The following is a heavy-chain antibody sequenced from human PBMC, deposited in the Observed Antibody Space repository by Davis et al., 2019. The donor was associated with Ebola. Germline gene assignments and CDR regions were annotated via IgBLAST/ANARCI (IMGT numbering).Heavy chain of an antibody. J-gene: IGHJ5*02. CDR1: GYTFTGYY. D-gene: IGHD3-16*01. CDR3: ARIEMNMFGGVGTDFHWFDP. V-gene: IGHV1-2*06. CDR2: INPNSGGT. Sequence: AASVKVSCKASGYTFTGYYMHWVRQAPGQGLEWMGRINPNSGGTNYAQKFQGRVTMTRDTSISTAYMELRSLRSDDTAVYYCARIEMNMFGGVGTDFHWFDPWGQGTLVTVSS.